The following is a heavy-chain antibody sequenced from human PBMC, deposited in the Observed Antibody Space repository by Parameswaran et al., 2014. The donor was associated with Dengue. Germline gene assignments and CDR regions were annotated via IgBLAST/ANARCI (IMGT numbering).Heavy chain of an antibody. CDR2: IYSDTST. V-gene: IGHV3-66*01. D-gene: IGHD2-15*01. CDR3: ARDIRVRGYCSGGSCLDDAFDI. J-gene: IGHJ3*02. Sequence: VRQAPGKGLEWVSSIIYSDTSTYYADSVKGRFTISRDNSKNTLYLQMNSLRAEDTAVYYCARDIRVRGYCSGGSCLDDAFDIWGQGTMVTVSS.